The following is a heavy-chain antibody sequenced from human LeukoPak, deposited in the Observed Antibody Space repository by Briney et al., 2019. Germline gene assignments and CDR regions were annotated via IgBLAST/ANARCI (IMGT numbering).Heavy chain of an antibody. CDR1: GGSISSSNW. J-gene: IGHJ4*02. CDR3: ARVGWIRRVGQQLANFDY. Sequence: SETLSLTCAVSGGSISSSNWWSWVRQPPGKGLEWIGEIYHSGSTNYNPSLKSRVTISVDKSKNQFSLKLSSVTAADTAVYYCARVGWIRRVGQQLANFDYWGQGTLVTVSS. V-gene: IGHV4-4*02. CDR2: IYHSGST. D-gene: IGHD6-13*01.